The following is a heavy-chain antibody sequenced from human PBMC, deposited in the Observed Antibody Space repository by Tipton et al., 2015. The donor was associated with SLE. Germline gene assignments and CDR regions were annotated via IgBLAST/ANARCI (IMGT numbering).Heavy chain of an antibody. J-gene: IGHJ6*03. D-gene: IGHD2-2*01. CDR2: INWNSYTI. CDR1: EFTFEEYD. CDR3: AKGNSAAMYYYDYYMDV. Sequence: SLRLSCAASEFTFEEYDMSWVRQAPGKGLEWVSGINWNSYTIGYADSVKGRFTISRDNAKNSLYLQMNSLRAEDTALYYCAKGNSAAMYYYDYYMDVWGKGTTVTVSS. V-gene: IGHV3-9*01.